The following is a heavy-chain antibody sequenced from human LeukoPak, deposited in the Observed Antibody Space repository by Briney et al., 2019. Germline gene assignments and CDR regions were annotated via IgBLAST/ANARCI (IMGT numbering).Heavy chain of an antibody. CDR1: GFTFSSYS. CDR2: ISSSSSYI. CDR3: ARGPLTGEDY. J-gene: IGHJ4*02. Sequence: GGSLRLSCAASGFTFSSYSMNWVRQAPGKGLEWVSSISSSSSYIYYADSVKGRFTISRDNVKNSLYLQMNSLRAEDTAVYYCARGPLTGEDYWGQGTLVTVSS. V-gene: IGHV3-21*01. D-gene: IGHD7-27*01.